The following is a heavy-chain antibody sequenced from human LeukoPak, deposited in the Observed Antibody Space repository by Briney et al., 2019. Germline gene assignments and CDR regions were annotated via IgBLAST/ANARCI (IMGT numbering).Heavy chain of an antibody. J-gene: IGHJ4*02. CDR3: AQTTGWPGFDF. D-gene: IGHD6-19*01. CDR1: GASTSSRY. Sequence: KPSETLSLTCSASGASTSSRYGSWIRQSPGRTLEWIGHIYNGRNTKYNPSLTSRVTISVDTSKNQFSLSLTSVTAADTAIYYCAQTTGWPGFDFWGPGALVTVSS. V-gene: IGHV4-59*08. CDR2: IYNGRNT.